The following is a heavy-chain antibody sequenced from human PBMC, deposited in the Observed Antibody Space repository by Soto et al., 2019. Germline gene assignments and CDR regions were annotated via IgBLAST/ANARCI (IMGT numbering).Heavy chain of an antibody. J-gene: IGHJ4*02. CDR2: ISHDGSNA. V-gene: IGHV3-30*03. D-gene: IGHD1-26*01. CDR1: GFIFRSYG. CDR3: VREDGVVGASSAFDS. Sequence: QVQLVESGGGVVQPGKSLRLSCAAAGFIFRSYGVHWVRQAPGKGLEWVAVISHDGSNAYYADAVNGRFTISRDNAKNTVYLQMNSLRAEDTAVYYCVREDGVVGASSAFDSWGQGTLVTVSS.